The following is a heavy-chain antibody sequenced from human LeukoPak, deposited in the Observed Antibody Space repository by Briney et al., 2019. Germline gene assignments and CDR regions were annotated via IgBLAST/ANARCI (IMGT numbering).Heavy chain of an antibody. CDR1: GGSISSSSYY. Sequence: SETLSLTCTVSGGSISSSSYYWGWIRQPPGKGLEWIGNIHYSGSTYYNPSLKSRLTISVDTSKNQFSLNLSSVTAADTAVYYCARAGGPMMPFDYWGQGTLVTVSS. CDR2: IHYSGST. V-gene: IGHV4-39*01. D-gene: IGHD4-23*01. CDR3: ARAGGPMMPFDY. J-gene: IGHJ4*02.